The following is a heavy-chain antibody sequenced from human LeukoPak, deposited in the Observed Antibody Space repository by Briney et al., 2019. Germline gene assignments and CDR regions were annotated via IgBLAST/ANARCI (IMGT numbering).Heavy chain of an antibody. CDR1: GGSFSGYY. CDR2: INHSGST. J-gene: IGHJ3*02. CDR3: ARAKNYYDSSGYYTAAFDI. Sequence: SETLSLTCAVYGGSFSGYYWSWIRQPPGKGLEWIGEINHSGSTNYNPSLKSRVTISVDTSKNQFSLKLSSVTAADTAVYYCARAKNYYDSSGYYTAAFDIWGQGTMVTVSS. V-gene: IGHV4-34*01. D-gene: IGHD3-22*01.